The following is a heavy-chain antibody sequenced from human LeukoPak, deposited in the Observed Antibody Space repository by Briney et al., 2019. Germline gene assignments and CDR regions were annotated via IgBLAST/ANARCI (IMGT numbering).Heavy chain of an antibody. J-gene: IGHJ4*02. D-gene: IGHD3-22*01. CDR1: GFTFSSYG. CDR2: IRYDGSNK. CDR3: ARGLAYNYDSSAYFLDY. V-gene: IGHV3-30*02. Sequence: PGGSLRLSCAASGFTFSSYGMHWVRQAPGKGLEWVAFIRYDGSNKYYGDSVKGRFTISRDNSKNTLYLQMNSLRAEDTAVYYCARGLAYNYDSSAYFLDYWGQGTLVTVSS.